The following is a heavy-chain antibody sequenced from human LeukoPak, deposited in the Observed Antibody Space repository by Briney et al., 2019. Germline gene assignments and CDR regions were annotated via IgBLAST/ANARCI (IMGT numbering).Heavy chain of an antibody. V-gene: IGHV3-30-3*02. D-gene: IGHD2-2*01. J-gene: IGHJ6*02. CDR1: GFTFSSYA. Sequence: PGGSLRLSSAASGFTFSSYAMHWVRQAPGKGLQGVAVISYDGRNKYYADSVKVRFTISRDNSKNTLYLQMNSLRAEDTAVYYCAKCRTGCQYNGLDVWGQGTTVTVSS. CDR3: AKCRTGCQYNGLDV. CDR2: ISYDGRNK.